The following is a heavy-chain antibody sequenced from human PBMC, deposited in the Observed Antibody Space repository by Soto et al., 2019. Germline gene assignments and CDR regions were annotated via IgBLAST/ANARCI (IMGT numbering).Heavy chain of an antibody. D-gene: IGHD3-16*01. CDR2: ISYYGSNK. V-gene: IGHV3-30-3*01. CDR1: GFTFSSYA. Sequence: GGSLRLSCAASGFTFSSYAMHWVRQAPGKGLEWVAVISYYGSNKYYADSVKGRFTISRDNSKSTLYLQMNSLRAEDTAVYYCAKAYFVWSSEQPYYFDYWGQGTLVTVSS. J-gene: IGHJ4*02. CDR3: AKAYFVWSSEQPYYFDY.